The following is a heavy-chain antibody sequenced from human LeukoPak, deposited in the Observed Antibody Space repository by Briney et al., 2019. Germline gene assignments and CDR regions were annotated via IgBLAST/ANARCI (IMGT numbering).Heavy chain of an antibody. CDR3: ATARSRWELHDAFDI. J-gene: IGHJ3*02. CDR1: GYTLTELS. CDR2: FDPEDGET. Sequence: ASVKVSCKVSGYTLTELSMHWVRQAPGKGLEWMGGFDPEDGETIYAQKFQGRVTMTEDTSTDTAYMELSSLRSEDTAVYYCATARSRWELHDAFDIWGQGTMVTVSS. V-gene: IGHV1-24*01. D-gene: IGHD1-26*01.